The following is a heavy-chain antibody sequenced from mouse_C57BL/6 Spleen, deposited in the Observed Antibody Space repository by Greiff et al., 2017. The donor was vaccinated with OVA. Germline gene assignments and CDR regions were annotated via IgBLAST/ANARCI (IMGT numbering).Heavy chain of an antibody. V-gene: IGHV3-1*01. D-gene: IGHD1-1*01. Sequence: ESGPGMVKPSQSLSLTCTVTGYSITSGYDWHWIRHFPGNKLEWMGYISYSGSTNYNPSLKSRISITHDTSKNHFFLKLNSVTTEDTATYYWAREGYYGVARYFGVWGTGTPVTGPS. CDR2: ISYSGST. CDR1: GYSITSGYD. CDR3: AREGYYGVARYFGV. J-gene: IGHJ1*03.